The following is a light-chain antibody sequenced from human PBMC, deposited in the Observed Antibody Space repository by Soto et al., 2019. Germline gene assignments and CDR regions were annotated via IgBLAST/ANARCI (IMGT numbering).Light chain of an antibody. CDR1: KLGDKY. CDR2: QNN. Sequence: SYELTQPPSVSVSPGQTASITCSGDKLGDKYACCYQQKPGQSPVMVIYQNNKRPSGIPERFSGSKSGTTATLTISGTQAMDEADFYCQAWDSSTLIFGGGTKLTVL. J-gene: IGLJ2*01. V-gene: IGLV3-1*01. CDR3: QAWDSSTLI.